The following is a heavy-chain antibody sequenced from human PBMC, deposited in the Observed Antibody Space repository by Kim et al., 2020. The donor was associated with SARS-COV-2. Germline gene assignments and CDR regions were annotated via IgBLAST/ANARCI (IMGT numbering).Heavy chain of an antibody. D-gene: IGHD5-18*01. Sequence: TRYHPSFQGQVTISADKSSSTAYLQWSSLKASDTAMYYCARGYSYAPGDFWGQGTLVTVSS. CDR2: T. V-gene: IGHV5-51*01. CDR3: ARGYSYAPGDF. J-gene: IGHJ4*02.